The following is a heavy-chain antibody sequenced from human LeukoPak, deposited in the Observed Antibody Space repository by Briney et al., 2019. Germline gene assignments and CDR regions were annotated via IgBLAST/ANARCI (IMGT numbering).Heavy chain of an antibody. V-gene: IGHV3-23*01. D-gene: IGHD6-19*01. J-gene: IGHJ4*02. Sequence: GGSLRLSCAASGFTFSSYAMSWVRQAPGKGLEWVSGISGSGGSTYYADSVKGRFTISRDNSKNTLYLQMNSLRAEDTAVYYCAKGGYSSGWALDYWGQGTLVTVSS. CDR1: GFTFSSYA. CDR3: AKGGYSSGWALDY. CDR2: ISGSGGST.